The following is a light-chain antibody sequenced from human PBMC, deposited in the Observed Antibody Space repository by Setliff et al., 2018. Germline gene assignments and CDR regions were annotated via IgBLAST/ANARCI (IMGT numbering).Light chain of an antibody. V-gene: IGLV2-14*01. J-gene: IGLJ1*01. CDR2: DVS. CDR1: SSNIGSSY. Sequence: QSVLTQPPSVSAAPRQKVTISCSGSSSNIGSSYVSWYQQVPGTAPKLMIYDVSNRPSGVSNRFSGSKSGNTASLTISGLQAEDEADYYCCPYTISSTRVFGTGTKVTVL. CDR3: CPYTISSTRV.